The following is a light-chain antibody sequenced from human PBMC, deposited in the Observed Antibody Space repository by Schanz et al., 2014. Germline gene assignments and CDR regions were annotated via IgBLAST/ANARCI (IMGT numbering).Light chain of an antibody. CDR1: TSNIGSNA. CDR2: YDD. Sequence: QSVLTQPPSVSAAPGQRVTVSCSGSTSNIGSNAVNWFQQFPGKAPKLLIYYDDMLPSGVSDRFSGSKSGTSASLAISGLQPEDEAYYYCSSYTTSTTVEFGGGTKLTVL. J-gene: IGLJ2*01. V-gene: IGLV1-36*01. CDR3: SSYTTSTTVE.